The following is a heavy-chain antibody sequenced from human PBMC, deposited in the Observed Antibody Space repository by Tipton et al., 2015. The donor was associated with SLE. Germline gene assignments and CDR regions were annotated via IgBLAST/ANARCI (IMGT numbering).Heavy chain of an antibody. CDR3: ARGDPITNLGY. CDR2: INHSGST. Sequence: TLSLTCAVYGGSFSGYYWSWIRQPPGKGLEWIGEINHSGSTNYNPSLKSRVTISVDTSKNQFSLKLSSVTAADTAVYYCARGDPITNLGYWGQRSLFTASS. V-gene: IGHV4-34*01. CDR1: GGSFSGYY. D-gene: IGHD2-8*01. J-gene: IGHJ4*02.